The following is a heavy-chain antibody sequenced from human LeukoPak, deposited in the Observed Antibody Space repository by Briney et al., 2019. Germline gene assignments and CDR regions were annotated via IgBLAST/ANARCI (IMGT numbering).Heavy chain of an antibody. D-gene: IGHD3-22*01. CDR1: GYTLTGYY. CDR3: ARDYDSSGYPNY. CDR2: INPNSGGT. V-gene: IGHV1-2*02. Sequence: ASVKVSCKASGYTLTGYYMHWVRQAPGQGLEWMGWINPNSGGTNYAQKFQGRVTMTRDTSISTAYMELSRLRSEDTAVYYCARDYDSSGYPNYWGQGTLVTVSS. J-gene: IGHJ4*02.